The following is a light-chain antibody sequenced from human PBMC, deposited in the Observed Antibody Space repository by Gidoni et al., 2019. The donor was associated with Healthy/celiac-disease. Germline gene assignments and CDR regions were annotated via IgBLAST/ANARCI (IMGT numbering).Light chain of an antibody. J-gene: IGKJ2*01. V-gene: IGKV1-9*01. CDR3: QQLNSYPRT. CDR1: QGISSY. CDR2: AAS. Sequence: DIQLTQSPSFLSASVGDRVTITCRASQGISSYLAWYQQKLGKAPKLLIYAASTLQSGVPSKLSGSGYGTEFTLTISSLQPEDSATYYCQQLNSYPRTFGQXTKLEIK.